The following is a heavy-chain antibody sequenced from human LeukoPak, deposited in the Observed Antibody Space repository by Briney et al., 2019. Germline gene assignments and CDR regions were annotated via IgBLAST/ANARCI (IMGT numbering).Heavy chain of an antibody. CDR1: GYTFTDYC. J-gene: IGHJ6*02. CDR2: IIPSSGGA. CDR3: ARDENPYYYYGMDV. Sequence: ASVKVSCMASGYTFTDYCVHWVRQAPGQGLEWMGWIIPSSGGANYAQNFQGRVTMTRDTSIATAYMELSRLRSDDTAVYYCARDENPYYYYGMDVWGQGTTVTVSS. V-gene: IGHV1-2*02.